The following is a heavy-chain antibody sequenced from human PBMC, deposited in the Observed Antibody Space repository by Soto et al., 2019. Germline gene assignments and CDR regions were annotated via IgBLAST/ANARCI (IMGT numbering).Heavy chain of an antibody. CDR2: ISYDGSNK. CDR1: GFTFSSYA. Sequence: QVQLVESGGGVVQPGRSLRLSCAASGFTFSSYAMHWVRQAPGKGLEWVAVISYDGSNKYYADSVKGRFTISRDNSKNTLYLQMNSVRAEGTGVYYCARRPIYYYYYYGMDVWGPGTTVTGFS. J-gene: IGHJ6*02. V-gene: IGHV3-30-3*01. CDR3: ARRPIYYYYYYGMDV.